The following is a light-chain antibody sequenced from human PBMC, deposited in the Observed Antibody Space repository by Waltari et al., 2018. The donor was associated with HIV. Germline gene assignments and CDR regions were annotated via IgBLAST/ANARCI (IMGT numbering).Light chain of an antibody. Sequence: SYVLTQSPSVSVAPGQTASITCGGNHLGSKSVQRYPQKAGQAPVLVVYNGSDRPSGIPERFSGSRSGNTATLTISRVEAGDEADYYCHVWDRSSDHHVFGPGTKVTVL. CDR2: NGS. CDR1: HLGSKS. J-gene: IGLJ1*01. CDR3: HVWDRSSDHHV. V-gene: IGLV3-21*02.